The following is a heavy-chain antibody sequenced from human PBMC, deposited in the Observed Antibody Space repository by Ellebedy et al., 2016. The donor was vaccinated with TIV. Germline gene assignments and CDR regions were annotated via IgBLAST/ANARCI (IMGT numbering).Heavy chain of an antibody. D-gene: IGHD1-26*01. CDR3: ARDPVGADNWFDP. CDR2: LNPSTGGT. CDR1: GYTFTTYY. Sequence: ASVKVSCKASGYTFTTYYIHWVRQAPGQGLEWVGTLNPSTGGTSYAQKFQGRVTMTRDTSTSTVYMEVSSLRSEDTAVYYCARDPVGADNWFDPWGQGTLVTVSS. J-gene: IGHJ5*02. V-gene: IGHV1-46*01.